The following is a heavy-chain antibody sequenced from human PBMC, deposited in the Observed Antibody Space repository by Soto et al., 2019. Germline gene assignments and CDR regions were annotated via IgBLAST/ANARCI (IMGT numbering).Heavy chain of an antibody. CDR3: ARHGGNRWYFFDY. D-gene: IGHD2-15*01. CDR1: GGSIRGYY. CDR2: IYYSGST. V-gene: IGHV4-59*08. J-gene: IGHJ4*02. Sequence: SETLPLTCTVSGGSIRGYYWSWIRQPPGKGLEWIGYIYYSGSTNYNPSLKSRVTISVDTSKNQFSMKLSSVTAADTAVYYCARHGGNRWYFFDYWGQGTLVTVSS.